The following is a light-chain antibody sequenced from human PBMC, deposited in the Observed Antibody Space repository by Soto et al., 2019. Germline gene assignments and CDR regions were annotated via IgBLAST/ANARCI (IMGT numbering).Light chain of an antibody. CDR2: AAS. J-gene: IGKJ2*01. CDR3: KLSSRIPRT. V-gene: IGKV1-39*01. CDR1: QSSSSY. Sequence: YRSAVSAAVEERSSLWCRASQSSSSYLNWYQQKPGTAPKLLIYAASSLQRWVPSMFSGSGAGTHFTLTSGSLQPAELPSYSCKLSSRIPRTLAKGTKVDI.